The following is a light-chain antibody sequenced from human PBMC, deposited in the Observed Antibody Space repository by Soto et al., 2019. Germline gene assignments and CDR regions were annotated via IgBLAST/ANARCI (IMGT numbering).Light chain of an antibody. CDR2: KAS. V-gene: IGKV1-9*01. CDR1: QGISSY. J-gene: IGKJ5*01. Sequence: DIQLTQSPSFLSASVGDRVTITCRASQGISSYLAWYQQKPGKAPKLLIYKASTLKSGVPSRFSGSGSGTDFTLTISSLEPEDFAVYYCQQRSSWPPTFTFGQGTRLEI. CDR3: QQRSSWPPTFT.